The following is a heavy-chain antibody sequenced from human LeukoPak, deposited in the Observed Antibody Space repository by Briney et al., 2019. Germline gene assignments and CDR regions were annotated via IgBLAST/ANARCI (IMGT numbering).Heavy chain of an antibody. V-gene: IGHV3-30*04. J-gene: IGHJ5*02. Sequence: PGGSLRLSCAASGFTFSSYAMHWVRQAPGKGLEWVAVISYDGSNKYYADSVKGRFTISRDNSKNTLYLQMNSLRAEDTAVYYCARGASGPPCSGGSCLAGPFDPWGQGTLVTVSS. CDR2: ISYDGSNK. D-gene: IGHD2-15*01. CDR1: GFTFSSYA. CDR3: ARGASGPPCSGGSCLAGPFDP.